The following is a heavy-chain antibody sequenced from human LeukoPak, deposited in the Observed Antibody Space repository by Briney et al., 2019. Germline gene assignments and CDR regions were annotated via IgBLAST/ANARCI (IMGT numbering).Heavy chain of an antibody. CDR3: SRGAPTIAMTGTGLDY. D-gene: IGHD6-19*01. CDR1: GFTFSDYY. J-gene: IGHJ4*02. V-gene: IGHV3-11*05. CDR2: ISSSSSYI. Sequence: GGSLRLSCAASGFTFSDYYMSWIRQAPGKGLEWVSYISSSSSYINYADSVKGRFTISRDNAKNSLYLQMNSLRADDTAVYYCSRGAPTIAMTGTGLDYWGQGTLAAVSS.